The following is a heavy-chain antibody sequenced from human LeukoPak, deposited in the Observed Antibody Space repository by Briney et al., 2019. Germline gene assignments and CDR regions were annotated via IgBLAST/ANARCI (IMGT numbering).Heavy chain of an antibody. D-gene: IGHD5-18*01. J-gene: IGHJ6*02. Sequence: GGSLRLSCAASGFTFDDYAMHWVRQAPGRGLEWVSGISWNSGSIGYADSVKGRFTISRDNAKNSLYLQMNSLRAEGTALYYCAKEMRGYSYGYHGYYYGMDVWGQGTTVTVSS. CDR2: ISWNSGSI. V-gene: IGHV3-9*01. CDR1: GFTFDDYA. CDR3: AKEMRGYSYGYHGYYYGMDV.